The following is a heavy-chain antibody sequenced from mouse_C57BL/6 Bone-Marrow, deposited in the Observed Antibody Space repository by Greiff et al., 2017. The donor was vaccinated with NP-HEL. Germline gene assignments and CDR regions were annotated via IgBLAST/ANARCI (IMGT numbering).Heavy chain of an antibody. CDR3: ACMVRRGAMDY. Sequence: EVKLVESGGGLVQPGGSLKLSCAASGFTFSDYGMAWVRQAPRKGPEWVAFISNLAYSIYYADTVTGRFTISRENAKNTLYLEMSSLRSEDTAMYYCACMVRRGAMDYWGQGTSVTVSS. CDR1: GFTFSDYG. V-gene: IGHV5-15*04. J-gene: IGHJ4*01. D-gene: IGHD2-10*02. CDR2: ISNLAYSI.